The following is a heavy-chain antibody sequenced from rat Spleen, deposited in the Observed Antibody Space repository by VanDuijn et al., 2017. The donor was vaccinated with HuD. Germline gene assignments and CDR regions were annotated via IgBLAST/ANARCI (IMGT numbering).Heavy chain of an antibody. CDR1: GFTFSDYY. CDR2: ISYEGSST. D-gene: IGHD3-4*01. V-gene: IGHV5-22*01. J-gene: IGHJ2*01. Sequence: EVQLVESGGGLVQPGRSLKLSCAASGFTFSDYYMAWVRQAPKKGLEWVASISYEGSSTYYGDSVKGRFTISRDNAKSTLYLQMNSLRSEDTATYYCTREATSDYWGQGVMVTVSS. CDR3: TREATSDY.